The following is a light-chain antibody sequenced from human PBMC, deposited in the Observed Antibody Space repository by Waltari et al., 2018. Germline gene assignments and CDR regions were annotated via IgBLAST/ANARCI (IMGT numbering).Light chain of an antibody. CDR1: QSISSW. V-gene: IGKV1-5*03. J-gene: IGKJ1*01. CDR3: QQYKSFPWT. CDR2: KAS. Sequence: DIQMTQPPSTLSASVGDRVTITCRASQSISSWLAWYQQKVGRAPKLLSYKASNLEDGVPSRFSGSGSGTDFTLTISSLQPDDFASYYCQQYKSFPWTFGQGTKVEI.